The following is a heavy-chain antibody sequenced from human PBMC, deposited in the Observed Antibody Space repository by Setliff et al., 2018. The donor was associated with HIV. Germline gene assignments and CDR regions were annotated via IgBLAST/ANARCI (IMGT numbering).Heavy chain of an antibody. V-gene: IGHV4-34*01. CDR3: ARVRGSSYFGTFDY. CDR1: GGSLSGHF. D-gene: IGHD1-26*01. CDR2: INRSGST. J-gene: IGHJ4*02. Sequence: SETLSLTCAVYGGSLSGHFWSWIRQPPGKGLEWIGEINRSGSTNYNSSLKSRVTISVDTSKNQFSLKLSSVTAADTAVYYCARVRGSSYFGTFDYWGQGALVTVSS.